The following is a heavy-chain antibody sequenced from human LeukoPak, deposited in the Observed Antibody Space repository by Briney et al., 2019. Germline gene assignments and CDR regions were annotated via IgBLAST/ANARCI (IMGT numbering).Heavy chain of an antibody. Sequence: ASVKVSCKASGNTFTGYYIHWVRQAPGQGLEWMGWINPNSGGTSYPQKFQGRVTMTRDTSITTAYMELRRLNSDDTAVYYCARPLSGRGPGLLPEAFDIWGQGTMVTVSS. CDR2: INPNSGGT. D-gene: IGHD3-22*01. CDR3: ARPLSGRGPGLLPEAFDI. J-gene: IGHJ3*02. CDR1: GNTFTGYY. V-gene: IGHV1-2*02.